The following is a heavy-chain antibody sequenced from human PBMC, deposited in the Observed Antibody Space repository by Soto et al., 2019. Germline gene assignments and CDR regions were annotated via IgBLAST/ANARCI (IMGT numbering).Heavy chain of an antibody. Sequence: LRLSCAASGFTFSSYSMNWVRQAPGKGLEWVSSISSSSFSINYADSVKGRFSISRDNAQNSLHLQMNNLRAEDTAVYYCARNESSNIYGMDVWGQGTTVTVSS. V-gene: IGHV3-21*01. CDR2: ISSSSFSI. CDR3: ARNESSNIYGMDV. CDR1: GFTFSSYS. D-gene: IGHD6-6*01. J-gene: IGHJ6*02.